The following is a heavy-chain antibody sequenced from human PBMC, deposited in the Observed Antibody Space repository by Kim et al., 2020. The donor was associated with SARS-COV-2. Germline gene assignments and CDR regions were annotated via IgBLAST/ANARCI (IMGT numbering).Heavy chain of an antibody. J-gene: IGHJ4*02. CDR3: AKDRGLMGVVGVETAFDS. CDR1: GFTFDDHA. CDR2: ISYMSNNI. D-gene: IGHD3-16*01. Sequence: GGSLRLSCTASGFTFDDHAMHWVRQSPGKGLEWIAGISYMSNNIVYADSVRGRFSISRDNNKKLVFLQMNSLRVEDTAFYFCAKDRGLMGVVGVETAFDSWGQGTLVTVSS. V-gene: IGHV3-9*01.